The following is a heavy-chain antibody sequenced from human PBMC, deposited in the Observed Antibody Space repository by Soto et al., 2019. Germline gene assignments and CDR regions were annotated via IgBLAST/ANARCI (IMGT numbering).Heavy chain of an antibody. Sequence: SETLSLTCTFSCGSISSYYWSWIRQPPGKGLEWIGYIYYSGSTNYNPSLKSRVTISVDTSKNQFSLKLSSVTAADTAVYYCATSPAAIPYYFDYWGQGTLVTVSS. CDR2: IYYSGST. CDR3: ATSPAAIPYYFDY. J-gene: IGHJ4*02. D-gene: IGHD2-2*02. V-gene: IGHV4-59*01. CDR1: CGSISSYY.